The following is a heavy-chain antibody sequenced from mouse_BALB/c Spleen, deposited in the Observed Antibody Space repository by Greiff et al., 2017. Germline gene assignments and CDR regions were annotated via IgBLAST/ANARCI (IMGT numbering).Heavy chain of an antibody. Sequence: QVQLQQPGAELVKPGASVKMSCKASGYTFTSYNMHWVKQTPGQGLEWIGAIYPGNGDTSYNQKFKGKATLTADKSSSTAYMQLSSLTSEDSAVYYCARRDGNYYFDYWGQGTTLTVSS. CDR3: ARRDGNYYFDY. V-gene: IGHV1-12*01. CDR2: IYPGNGDT. CDR1: GYTFTSYN. J-gene: IGHJ2*01. D-gene: IGHD2-1*01.